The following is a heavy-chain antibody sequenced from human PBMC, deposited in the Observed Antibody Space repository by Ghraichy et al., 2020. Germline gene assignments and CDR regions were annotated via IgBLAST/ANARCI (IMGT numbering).Heavy chain of an antibody. CDR2: IKQDGSEK. V-gene: IGHV3-7*01. Sequence: GGSLRLSCAASGFTFSSYWMSWVRQAPGKGLEWVANIKQDGSEKYYVDSVKGRFTISRDNAKNSLYLQMNSLRAEDTAVYYCARGSRYRVAYSSGDWGQGTLVTVSS. CDR1: GFTFSSYW. J-gene: IGHJ4*02. CDR3: ARGSRYRVAYSSGD. D-gene: IGHD6-19*01.